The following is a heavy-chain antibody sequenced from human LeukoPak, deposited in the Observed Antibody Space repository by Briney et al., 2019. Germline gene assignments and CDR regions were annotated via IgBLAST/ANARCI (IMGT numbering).Heavy chain of an antibody. D-gene: IGHD3-10*01. CDR3: ARGAWGYGSGSYQPPYFDY. CDR1: GGSFSGYY. Sequence: SETLSLTCAVYGGSFSGYYWSWIRQPPGKGLEWIGEINHSGSTNYNPSLKSRVTISVDTSKNQFSLKLSSVTAADTAVYYCARGAWGYGSGSYQPPYFDYWGQGTLVTVSS. J-gene: IGHJ4*02. V-gene: IGHV4-34*01. CDR2: INHSGST.